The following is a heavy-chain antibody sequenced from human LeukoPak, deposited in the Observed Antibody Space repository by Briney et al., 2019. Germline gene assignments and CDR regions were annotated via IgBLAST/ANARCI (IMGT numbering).Heavy chain of an antibody. CDR3: AKGSGRPNWFDP. J-gene: IGHJ5*02. V-gene: IGHV3-23*01. Sequence: PGGSLRLSCADSGFTLSNYDMSWVRQAPGKGLEWVSAISGSGGTTYYADSVKGRFTISRDNSKNTLYLQMNSLRAEDTAVYYCAKGSGRPNWFDPLGQGTLVTVSS. D-gene: IGHD3-10*01. CDR1: GFTLSNYD. CDR2: ISGSGGTT.